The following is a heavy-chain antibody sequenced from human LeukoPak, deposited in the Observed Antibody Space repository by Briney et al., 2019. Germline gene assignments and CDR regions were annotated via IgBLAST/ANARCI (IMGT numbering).Heavy chain of an antibody. J-gene: IGHJ4*02. D-gene: IGHD2-21*02. CDR2: IIPIFGTA. CDR1: GGTFSSYA. V-gene: IGHV1-69*13. Sequence: SVKVSCKASGGTFSSYAISWVRQAPGQGLEWMGGIIPIFGTANYAQKFQGRVTITADESTSTAYMELSSLRSEDTAVYYRARVCDRWVTRECFDYWGQGTLVTVSS. CDR3: ARVCDRWVTRECFDY.